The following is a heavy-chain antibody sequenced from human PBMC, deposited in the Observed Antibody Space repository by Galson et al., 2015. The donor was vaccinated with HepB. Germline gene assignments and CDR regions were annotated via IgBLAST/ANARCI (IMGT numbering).Heavy chain of an antibody. Sequence: SVKVSCKASGYTFSDHYMHWVRQAPGQGLEWMGRINPTSGGTNYAQKFQGRVTMTRDTSISTAYMELSSLRSDDTAVYYCARGSSGYYRDYWGQGTLVTVSS. CDR1: GYTFSDHY. V-gene: IGHV1-2*06. J-gene: IGHJ4*02. D-gene: IGHD3-22*01. CDR3: ARGSSGYYRDY. CDR2: INPTSGGT.